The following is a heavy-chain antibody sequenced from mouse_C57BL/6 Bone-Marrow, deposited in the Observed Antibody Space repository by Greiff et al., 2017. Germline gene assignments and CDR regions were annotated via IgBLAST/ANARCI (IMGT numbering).Heavy chain of an antibody. V-gene: IGHV1-55*01. CDR2: IYPGSGST. CDR3: ARPYYSNYWYFDV. J-gene: IGHJ1*03. D-gene: IGHD2-5*01. Sequence: VQLQQPGAELVKPGASVKMSCKASGYTFTSYWITWVKQRPGQGLEWIGDIYPGSGSTNYNEKFKSKATLTVDTSSSTAYMQLSSLTSEESAVYDCARPYYSNYWYFDVWGTGTTVTVSS. CDR1: GYTFTSYW.